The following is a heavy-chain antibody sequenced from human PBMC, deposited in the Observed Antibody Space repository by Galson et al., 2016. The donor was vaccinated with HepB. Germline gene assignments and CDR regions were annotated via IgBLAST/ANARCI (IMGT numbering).Heavy chain of an antibody. Sequence: SETLSLTCIVSGDSISSLEYYWGWIRQPPGRGLEWIGSIYYSGSTSYNPSLESRVTISVDTSKNQFSLRLSSVTAADTAVYYCATGISVAGKYSYFYMDVWGNGTPVTVSS. CDR1: GDSISSLEYY. CDR2: IYYSGST. D-gene: IGHD6-19*01. V-gene: IGHV4-39*01. CDR3: ATGISVAGKYSYFYMDV. J-gene: IGHJ6*03.